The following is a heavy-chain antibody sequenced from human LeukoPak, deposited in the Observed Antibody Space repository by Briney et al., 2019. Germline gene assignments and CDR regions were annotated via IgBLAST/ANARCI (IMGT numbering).Heavy chain of an antibody. CDR3: ARMTVSGRDNWFDP. Sequence: GASVKVSCKASGDTFSSYAFSWVRQAPGQGLEWMGWLNPNSGNTGYAQKFQGRVTITRDTSINTAYMELSSLRSEDTAVYYCARMTVSGRDNWFDPWGQGTLVTVSS. J-gene: IGHJ5*02. CDR2: LNPNSGNT. V-gene: IGHV1-8*01. D-gene: IGHD6-19*01. CDR1: GDTFSSYA.